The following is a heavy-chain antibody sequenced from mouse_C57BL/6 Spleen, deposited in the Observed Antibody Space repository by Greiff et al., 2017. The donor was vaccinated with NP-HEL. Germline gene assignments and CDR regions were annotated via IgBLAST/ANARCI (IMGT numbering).Heavy chain of an antibody. J-gene: IGHJ4*01. D-gene: IGHD2-2*01. CDR3: ARGLDYAMDY. V-gene: IGHV5-4*03. CDR1: GFTFSSYA. Sequence: EVKLMESGGGLVKPGGSLKLSCAASGFTFSSYAMSWVRQTPEKRLEWVATISDGGSYTYYPDNVKGRFTISRDNAKNNLYLQMSHLKSEDTAMYYCARGLDYAMDYWGQGTSVTVSS. CDR2: ISDGGSYT.